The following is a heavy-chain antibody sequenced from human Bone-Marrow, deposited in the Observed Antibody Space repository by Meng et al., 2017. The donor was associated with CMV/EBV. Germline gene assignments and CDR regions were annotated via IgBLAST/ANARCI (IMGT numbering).Heavy chain of an antibody. CDR1: GFTFSSYD. CDR3: AKRGSAITYFDY. J-gene: IGHJ4*02. V-gene: IGHV3-30*18. CDR2: ISYDGSSK. D-gene: IGHD3-10*01. Sequence: CAASGFTFSSYDIHWVRQAPGKGLEWVAIISYDGSSKYYADSVKGRFTISRDNSKNTLYLQMNSLRAEDTAVYFCAKRGSAITYFDYWGQGTLVTVSS.